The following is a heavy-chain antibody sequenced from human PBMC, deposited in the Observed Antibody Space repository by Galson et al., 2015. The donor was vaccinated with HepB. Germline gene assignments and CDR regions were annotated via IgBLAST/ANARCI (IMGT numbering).Heavy chain of an antibody. CDR1: GYTFTSYA. Sequence: SVKVSCKASGYTFTSYAMNWVRQAPGQGLEWMGWINTNTGNPTYAQGFTGRFVFSLDTSVSTAYLQISSLKAEDTAVYYCARSDIVVVPAATYYYYYYGMDVWGQGTTVTVSS. J-gene: IGHJ6*02. CDR2: INTNTGNP. CDR3: ARSDIVVVPAATYYYYYYGMDV. V-gene: IGHV7-4-1*02. D-gene: IGHD2-2*01.